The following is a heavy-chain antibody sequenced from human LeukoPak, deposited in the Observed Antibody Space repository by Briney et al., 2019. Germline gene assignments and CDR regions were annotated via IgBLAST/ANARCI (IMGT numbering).Heavy chain of an antibody. Sequence: SETMSLTSTVAGGSISSYYWSWIRQPPGKGLEWIGYIYTSGSTNYNPSLKSRVTISVDTSKNQFSLKLSSVTAADTAVYYCARRHGSGSYLRGEDWFDPWGQGTLVTVSS. D-gene: IGHD3-10*01. CDR3: ARRHGSGSYLRGEDWFDP. J-gene: IGHJ5*02. V-gene: IGHV4-4*09. CDR2: IYTSGST. CDR1: GGSISSYY.